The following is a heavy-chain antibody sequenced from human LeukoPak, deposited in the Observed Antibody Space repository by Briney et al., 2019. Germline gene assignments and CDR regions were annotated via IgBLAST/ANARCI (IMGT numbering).Heavy chain of an antibody. CDR2: IIPIFGTA. CDR3: ATAGKIAVAGGVFDY. V-gene: IGHV1-69*13. CDR1: GGTFSSYA. Sequence: ASVKVSCEASGGTFSSYAISWVRQAPGQGLEWMGGIIPIFGTANYAQKFQGRVTITADESTSTAYMELSSLRSEDTAVYYCATAGKIAVAGGVFDYWGQGTLVTVSS. J-gene: IGHJ4*02. D-gene: IGHD6-19*01.